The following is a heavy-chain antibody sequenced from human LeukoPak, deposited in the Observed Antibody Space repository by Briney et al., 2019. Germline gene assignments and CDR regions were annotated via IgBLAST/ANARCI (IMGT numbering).Heavy chain of an antibody. CDR2: INPNSGGT. J-gene: IGHJ4*02. CDR1: GYTLTGYY. D-gene: IGHD3-9*01. V-gene: IGHV1-2*02. CDR3: ARDSLDWEFEY. Sequence: ASVKVSCKASGYTLTGYYMHWVRQAPGQGLEWMGWINPNSGGTNYAQKFQGRVTMTRDTSTRTAYMELRSLRYDDTATYYCARDSLDWEFEYWGQGTQVTVSS.